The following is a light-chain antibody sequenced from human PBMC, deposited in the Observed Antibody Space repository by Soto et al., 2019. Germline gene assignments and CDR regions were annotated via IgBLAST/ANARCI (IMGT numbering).Light chain of an antibody. V-gene: IGKV3-15*01. CDR2: GAS. CDR1: QNVGNN. CDR3: QQFNNWPPWT. Sequence: EMVLAKFPPRPFVSPGERDSLSFRASQNVGNNLVWYQQKPGQAPRLLIYGASTRAAGIPDRFSGSGSGTEFTLTISGLQSDDFAVYYCQQFNNWPPWTFGQGIKVDI. J-gene: IGKJ1*01.